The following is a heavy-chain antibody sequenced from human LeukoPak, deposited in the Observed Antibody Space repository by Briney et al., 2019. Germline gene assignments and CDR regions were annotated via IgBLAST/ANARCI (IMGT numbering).Heavy chain of an antibody. J-gene: IGHJ4*02. D-gene: IGHD4-23*01. CDR1: GYTFTGYY. V-gene: IGHV1-2*02. Sequence: ASVKVSCKASGYTFTGYYMHWVRQAPGQGLEWMGWINPNSGGTNYAQKFQGRVTMTRDTSISTAYMELSRLRSDDTAAYYCARAPASDYAGSSYWGQGTLVTVSS. CDR3: ARAPASDYAGSSY. CDR2: INPNSGGT.